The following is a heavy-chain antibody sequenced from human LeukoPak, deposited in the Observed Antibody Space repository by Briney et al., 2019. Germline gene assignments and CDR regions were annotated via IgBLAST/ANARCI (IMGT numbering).Heavy chain of an antibody. V-gene: IGHV3-74*01. CDR1: GFTFSRYA. J-gene: IGHJ6*02. CDR2: INSDGSST. CDR3: ARVVAAADYLYYYYYYGMDV. D-gene: IGHD6-13*01. Sequence: GGSLRLSCAASGFTFSRYAMTWVRQTPGKGLVWVSRINSDGSSTSYADSVKGRFTISRDNAKNTLYLQMNSLRAEDTAVYYCARVVAAADYLYYYYYYGMDVWGQGTTVTVSS.